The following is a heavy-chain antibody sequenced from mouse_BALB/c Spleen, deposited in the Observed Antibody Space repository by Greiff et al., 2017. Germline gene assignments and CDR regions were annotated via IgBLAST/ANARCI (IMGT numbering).Heavy chain of an antibody. V-gene: IGHV3-2*02. CDR2: ISYSGST. Sequence: EVQLQESGPGLVKPSQSLSLTCTVTGYSITSDYAWNWIRQFPGNKLEWMGYISYSGSTSYNPSLKSRISITRYTSKNQFFLQLNSVTTEDTATYYCAVNYKVSWFAYWGQGTLVTVSA. J-gene: IGHJ3*01. CDR3: AVNYKVSWFAY. CDR1: GYSITSDYA. D-gene: IGHD2-12*01.